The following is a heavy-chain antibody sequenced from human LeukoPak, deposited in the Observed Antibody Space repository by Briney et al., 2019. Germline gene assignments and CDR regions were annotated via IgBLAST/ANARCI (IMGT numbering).Heavy chain of an antibody. CDR2: IYYSGST. Sequence: SETLSLTCTVSGGSISSSNSYWDWIRQPPGKGLEWIGSIYYSGSTYYNPSLKSRVTISVDTSKNQFSLKLNSVTAADTAMYYCARRGNGDYVHWGQGTLVTVSS. CDR1: GGSISSSNSY. V-gene: IGHV4-39*01. D-gene: IGHD4-17*01. CDR3: ARRGNGDYVH. J-gene: IGHJ4*02.